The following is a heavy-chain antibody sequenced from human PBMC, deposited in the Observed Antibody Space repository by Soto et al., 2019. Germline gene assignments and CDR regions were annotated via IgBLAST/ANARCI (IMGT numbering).Heavy chain of an antibody. J-gene: IGHJ5*02. CDR3: ARSVDP. CDR2: IFYSGTT. V-gene: IGHV4-31*03. CDR1: GGSISSGGYY. Sequence: QVQLQESGPGLVKPSQTLSLTCTVSGGSISSGGYYWSWIRQHPGKGLEWIGYIFYSGTTYYNPSRKSRVTISVDTSKNQFSVKLNYVTAADTAVYCCARSVDPWGQGTLVTVSS.